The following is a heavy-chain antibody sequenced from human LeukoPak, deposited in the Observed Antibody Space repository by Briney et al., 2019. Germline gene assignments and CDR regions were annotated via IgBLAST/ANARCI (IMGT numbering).Heavy chain of an antibody. J-gene: IGHJ6*01. Sequence: VKVSCTASGGTFSSSTISGVRQAPGQGLEWMGGVIPIFGTSNYAQKFQGRVTITAHESTSTAHMELDSLRCEATALYYRAGCTAGGGIYGGSRTHVCWEEATVIVFS. CDR3: AGCTAGGGIYGGSRTHV. CDR2: VIPIFGTS. D-gene: IGHD2-8*01. V-gene: IGHV1-69*13. CDR1: GGTFSSST.